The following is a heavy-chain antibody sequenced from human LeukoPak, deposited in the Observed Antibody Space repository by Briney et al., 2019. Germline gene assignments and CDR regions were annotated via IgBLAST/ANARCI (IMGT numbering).Heavy chain of an antibody. CDR3: ARGVRIAVAGNIDY. D-gene: IGHD6-19*01. J-gene: IGHJ4*02. Sequence: GGSLRLSCAASGFTFRSYAMHWVRQAPGRGLEWEAAISYDGSNKKYADSVKGRFTISRDNSKNTLYLQMNSLRAEDTAVYYCARGVRIAVAGNIDYWGQGTLVTVSS. CDR1: GFTFRSYA. CDR2: ISYDGSNK. V-gene: IGHV3-30*04.